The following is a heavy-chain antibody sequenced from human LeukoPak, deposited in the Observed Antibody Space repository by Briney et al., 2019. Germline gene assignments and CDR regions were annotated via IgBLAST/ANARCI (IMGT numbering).Heavy chain of an antibody. V-gene: IGHV4-30-4*01. Sequence: SETLSLTCTVSGGSISSGDYYWSWIRQPPRKGLEWIGYIYYSGTTYYNPSLKSRVTISVDTSKNQFSLKLSSVTAADTAVYYCAREYRGYSGYDYWGNWFDPWGQGTLVTVSS. CDR1: GGSISSGDYY. CDR3: AREYRGYSGYDYWGNWFDP. D-gene: IGHD5-12*01. J-gene: IGHJ5*02. CDR2: IYYSGTT.